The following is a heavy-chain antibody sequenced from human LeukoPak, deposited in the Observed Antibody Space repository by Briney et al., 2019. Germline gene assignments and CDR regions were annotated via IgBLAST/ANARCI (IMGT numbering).Heavy chain of an antibody. D-gene: IGHD5-12*01. V-gene: IGHV3-11*01. CDR2: ISSSGSTI. J-gene: IGHJ3*02. CDR1: GFTFSDYY. Sequence: GGSLRLSCAASGFTFSDYYMSWIRQAPGKGLEWVSYISSSGSTIYYADSVRGRFTISRDNAKNSLYLQMNSLRAEDTAVYYCARGRLGGYAAIDAFDTWGQGTMVTVSS. CDR3: ARGRLGGYAAIDAFDT.